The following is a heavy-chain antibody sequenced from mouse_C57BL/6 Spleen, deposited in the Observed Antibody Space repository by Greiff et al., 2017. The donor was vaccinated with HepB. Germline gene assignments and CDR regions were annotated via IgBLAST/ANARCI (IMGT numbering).Heavy chain of an antibody. CDR1: GYAFSSSW. Sequence: VQLVESGPELVKPGASVKISCKASGYAFSSSWMNWVKQRPGKGLEWIGRIYPGDGDTNYNGKFKGKATLTADKSSSTAYMQLSSLTSEDSAVYFCARSDYDYDWGYYFDYWGQGTTLTVSS. CDR2: IYPGDGDT. V-gene: IGHV1-82*01. CDR3: ARSDYDYDWGYYFDY. J-gene: IGHJ2*01. D-gene: IGHD2-4*01.